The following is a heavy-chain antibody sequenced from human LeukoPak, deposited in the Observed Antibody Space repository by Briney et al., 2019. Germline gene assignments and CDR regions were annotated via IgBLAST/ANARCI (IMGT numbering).Heavy chain of an antibody. CDR3: ARGPYYYGSGSYSVDY. J-gene: IGHJ4*02. CDR2: ISAYNGNT. D-gene: IGHD3-10*01. CDR1: GYTFTSYG. V-gene: IGHV1-18*01. Sequence: ASVKVSCKASGYTFTSYGISWVRQAPGQGLEWMGWISAYNGNTNHAQKLQGRVTMTTDTSTSTAYMELRSLRSDDTAVYFCARGPYYYGSGSYSVDYWGQGTLVTVSS.